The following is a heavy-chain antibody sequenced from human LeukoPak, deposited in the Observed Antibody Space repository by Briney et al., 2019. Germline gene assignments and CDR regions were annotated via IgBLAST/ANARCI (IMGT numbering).Heavy chain of an antibody. CDR1: GFTFSSYA. CDR2: ITSNGGST. Sequence: GGSLRLSCSASGFTFSSYAMHWVRQAPGKGLEYVSAITSNGGSTYYADSVKGRFTASRDDAKNSLYLQMNSLRAEDTAVYYCARTPTYGFWSGYTLDVWGQGTTVTVSS. CDR3: ARTPTYGFWSGYTLDV. D-gene: IGHD3-3*01. J-gene: IGHJ6*02. V-gene: IGHV3-64*04.